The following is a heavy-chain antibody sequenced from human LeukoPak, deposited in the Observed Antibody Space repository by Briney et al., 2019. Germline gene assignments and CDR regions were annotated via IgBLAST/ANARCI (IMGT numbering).Heavy chain of an antibody. CDR2: VSYSGKT. V-gene: IGHV4-59*12. D-gene: IGHD4-17*01. Sequence: SETLSLTCSVSGGSISNYLWSWIRQPPGKGLEWIGYVSYSGKTDYTPSLKSRVTISLDAFNNHFSLKLSSVTAADTAVYYCARPYGDYFGYYFYYMGVWGKGTTVTISS. CDR3: ARPYGDYFGYYFYYMGV. CDR1: GGSISNYL. J-gene: IGHJ6*03.